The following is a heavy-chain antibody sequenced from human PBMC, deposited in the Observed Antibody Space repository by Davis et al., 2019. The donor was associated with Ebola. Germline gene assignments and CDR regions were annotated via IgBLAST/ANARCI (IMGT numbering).Heavy chain of an antibody. V-gene: IGHV3-64*04. Sequence: PGGSLRLSCSASGFTFSSYAMHWVRQAPGKGLEYVSAISSSGDNTYYADSVKGRFTISRDNSKNTLYLQMNSLRAEDTAVYYCACRKAVDTAMVNYWGQGTLVTVSS. J-gene: IGHJ4*02. D-gene: IGHD5-18*01. CDR2: ISSSGDNT. CDR1: GFTFSSYA. CDR3: ACRKAVDTAMVNY.